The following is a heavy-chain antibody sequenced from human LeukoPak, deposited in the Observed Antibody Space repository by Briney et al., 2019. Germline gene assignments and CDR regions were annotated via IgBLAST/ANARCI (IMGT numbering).Heavy chain of an antibody. CDR3: AKVGSSGWYRVYYFDY. D-gene: IGHD6-19*01. Sequence: GGSLRLSCAASGFTFSDYYMSWIRQAPGKGLEWVPYISSSGSTIYYADSVKGRFTISRDNAKNSLYLQMNSLRAEDTAVYYCAKVGSSGWYRVYYFDYWGQGTLVTVSS. CDR2: ISSSGSTI. J-gene: IGHJ4*02. CDR1: GFTFSDYY. V-gene: IGHV3-11*01.